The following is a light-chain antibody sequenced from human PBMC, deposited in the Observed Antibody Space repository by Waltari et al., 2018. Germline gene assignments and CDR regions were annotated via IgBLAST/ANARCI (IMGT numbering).Light chain of an antibody. CDR3: QSYDSSNHVV. CDR1: SGSIASSS. V-gene: IGLV6-57*01. CDR2: EDN. J-gene: IGLJ2*01. Sequence: NFMLTQPHSVSESPGKTVTISCTRSSGSIASSSVQGDQQRPGSSPTIVIYEDNERPSGVPDRFSGSIDSSSNSASLTISGLNTEDEADYYCQSYDSSNHVVFGGGTKLTVL.